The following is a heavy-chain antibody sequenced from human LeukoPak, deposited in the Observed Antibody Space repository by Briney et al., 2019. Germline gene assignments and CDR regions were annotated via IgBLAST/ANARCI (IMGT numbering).Heavy chain of an antibody. CDR1: GYTFTSLD. Sequence: ASVKVSCKASGYTFTSLDINWVRQAPGQGLEWMGWMNPNSGYTGFAQQFQGRVTFTRSTSISTAYMELSSLRSEDTAVYYCAREASGYYDSSGYLDYWGQGTLVTVSS. J-gene: IGHJ4*02. V-gene: IGHV1-8*03. CDR3: AREASGYYDSSGYLDY. D-gene: IGHD3-22*01. CDR2: MNPNSGYT.